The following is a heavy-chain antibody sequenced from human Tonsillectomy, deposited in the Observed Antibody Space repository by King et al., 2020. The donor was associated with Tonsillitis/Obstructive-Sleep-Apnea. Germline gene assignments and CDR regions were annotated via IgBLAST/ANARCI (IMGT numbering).Heavy chain of an antibody. CDR1: GFTFSSYA. D-gene: IGHD2-2*01. V-gene: IGHV3-30*04. CDR2: MSYDGSNK. J-gene: IGHJ6*02. CDR3: AREGCSSTSCYYYYYSGMDV. Sequence: VQLVESGGGVVQPGRSLRLSCAASGFTFSSYAMHWVRQAPGKGLEWVAVMSYDGSNKYYADSVKGRFTISRDNSKNTLYLQMNSLRAEDTAVYYCAREGCSSTSCYYYYYSGMDVWGQGTTVTVSS.